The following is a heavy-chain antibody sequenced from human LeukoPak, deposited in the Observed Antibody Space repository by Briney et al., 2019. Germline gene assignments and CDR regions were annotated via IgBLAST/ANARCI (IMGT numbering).Heavy chain of an antibody. CDR3: ARLTYSYGFDY. CDR1: GGSISSYY. V-gene: IGHV4-59*12. D-gene: IGHD5-18*01. J-gene: IGHJ4*02. CDR2: IYYSGST. Sequence: SETLSLTCTVSGGSISSYYWSWIRQPPGKGLEWIGYIYYSGSTNYNPSLKSRVTISVDTSKNQFSLKLSSVTAADTAVYYCARLTYSYGFDYWGQGTLVTVSS.